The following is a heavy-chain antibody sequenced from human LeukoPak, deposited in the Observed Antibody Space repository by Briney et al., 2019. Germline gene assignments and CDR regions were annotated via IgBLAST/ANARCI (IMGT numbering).Heavy chain of an antibody. Sequence: GGSLKLSCAASGFTFSGSAMHWVRQASGKGLEWVGRIRSKANSYATAYAASVKGRFTISRDDSKNTAYLQMNSLKTEDTAVYCCTRHPPYCTNGVCYFDYWGQGTLVTVSS. CDR1: GFTFSGSA. D-gene: IGHD2-8*01. V-gene: IGHV3-73*01. CDR3: TRHPPYCTNGVCYFDY. CDR2: IRSKANSYAT. J-gene: IGHJ4*02.